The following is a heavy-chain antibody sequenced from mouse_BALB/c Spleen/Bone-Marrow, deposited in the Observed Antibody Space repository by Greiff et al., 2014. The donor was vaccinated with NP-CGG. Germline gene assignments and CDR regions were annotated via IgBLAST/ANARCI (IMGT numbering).Heavy chain of an antibody. Sequence: QGQLKESGPGLVAPSQSLSITCTVSGVSLTSYGVHLVCQPPGKGLEGLGVIVAVGIINHNSVVMSRLSMSKDNSKSQVFLKMNSLQTDDTTMYYGARDDYGSLYAIDYWGKGTSVTVSS. CDR1: GVSLTSYG. CDR2: IVAVGII. J-gene: IGHJ4*01. V-gene: IGHV2-9*02. D-gene: IGHD1-1*01. CDR3: ARDDYGSLYAIDY.